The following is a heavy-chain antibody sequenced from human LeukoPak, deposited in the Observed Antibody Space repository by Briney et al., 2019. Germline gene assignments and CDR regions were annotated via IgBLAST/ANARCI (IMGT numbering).Heavy chain of an antibody. Sequence: SETLSLTCAVYGGSFSGYYWSWIRQPPGKGLEWIGEINHSGSTNYNPSLKSRVTISVDTSKNQFSLKLSSVTAADTAVYYCAGRPAARHWFDPWGQGTLVTVSS. CDR1: GGSFSGYY. J-gene: IGHJ5*02. D-gene: IGHD6-6*01. V-gene: IGHV4-34*01. CDR3: AGRPAARHWFDP. CDR2: INHSGST.